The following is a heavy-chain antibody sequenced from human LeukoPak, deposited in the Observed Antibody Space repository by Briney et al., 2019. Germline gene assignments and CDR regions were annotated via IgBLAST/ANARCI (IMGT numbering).Heavy chain of an antibody. V-gene: IGHV1-24*01. CDR2: FDPEDGET. CDR3: ATDVSTMVRGLPRSYGMDV. D-gene: IGHD3-10*01. CDR1: GYTLTELS. J-gene: IGHJ6*02. Sequence: AASVKVSCKVSGYTLTELSMHWVRQAPGKGLEWMGGFDPEDGETIYAQKFQGRVTMTEDTSTDTAYMELSSLRSEDTAVYYCATDVSTMVRGLPRSYGMDVWGQGTTVTVSS.